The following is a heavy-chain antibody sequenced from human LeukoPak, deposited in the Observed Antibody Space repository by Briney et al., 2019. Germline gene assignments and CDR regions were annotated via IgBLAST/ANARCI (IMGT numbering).Heavy chain of an antibody. Sequence: SETLSLTCTISGGSISTHYWSWARQPPGKGLEWIGFVFHNGYTKDNPSLKSRVTLSVDTSKNQFSLKVHSVTAADTAVYYCARRRTYYGSGSYGYAMDVWGQGTTVTVSS. CDR1: GGSISTHY. J-gene: IGHJ6*02. D-gene: IGHD3-10*01. V-gene: IGHV4-59*11. CDR2: VFHNGYT. CDR3: ARRRTYYGSGSYGYAMDV.